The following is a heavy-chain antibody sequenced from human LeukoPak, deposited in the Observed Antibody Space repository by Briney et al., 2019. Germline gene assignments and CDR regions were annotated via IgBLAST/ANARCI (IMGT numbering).Heavy chain of an antibody. V-gene: IGHV4-59*01. CDR2: IYYSGST. CDR1: GGSISSYY. Sequence: SETLSLTCTVSGGSISSYYWSWIRQPPGKGLEWIGYIYYSGSTNYNPSLKSRVTISVDTSKNQFSLKLSSVTAADTAVYYCARDAPFDIWGQGTMVTASS. CDR3: ARDAPFDI. J-gene: IGHJ3*02.